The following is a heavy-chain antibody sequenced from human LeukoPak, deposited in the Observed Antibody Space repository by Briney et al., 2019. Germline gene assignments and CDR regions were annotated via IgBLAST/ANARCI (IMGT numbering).Heavy chain of an antibody. CDR3: ARSSGPQRYYYSMDV. Sequence: ASVKVSCKASGYTFTSYDINWVRQATGQGLEWMGWMNPNSGNTGYAQKFQGRVTMTRNTSISTAYMELSSLRSEDTAAYYCARSSGPQRYYYSMDVWGQGTTVTVSS. J-gene: IGHJ6*02. CDR1: GYTFTSYD. CDR2: MNPNSGNT. V-gene: IGHV1-8*01. D-gene: IGHD6-19*01.